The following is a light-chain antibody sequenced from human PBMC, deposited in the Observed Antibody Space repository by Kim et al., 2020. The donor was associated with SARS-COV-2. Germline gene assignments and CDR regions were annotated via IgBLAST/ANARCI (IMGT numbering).Light chain of an antibody. CDR2: AAS. V-gene: IGKV1-27*01. J-gene: IGKJ3*01. Sequence: ASVGDRGPSTCRASQGISNYLAWYQQKLGKVPKLLIYAASTLESGVPSRFSGSTSGTDFTLTISSLQPEDVATYYCQYYKSAPLTFGPGTKVDIK. CDR1: QGISNY. CDR3: QYYKSAPLT.